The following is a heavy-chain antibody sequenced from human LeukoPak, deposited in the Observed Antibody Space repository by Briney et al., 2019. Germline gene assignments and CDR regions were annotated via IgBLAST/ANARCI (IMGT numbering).Heavy chain of an antibody. J-gene: IGHJ4*02. Sequence: GASVKVSCKASGGTFSSYAISWVRQAPGQGLEWMGRIIPILGIANYAQKFQGRVTITADKSTSTAYMELSSLRSEDTAVYYCAGTYYYDSSGYLNDYWGQGTLVTVSS. CDR3: AGTYYYDSSGYLNDY. V-gene: IGHV1-69*04. CDR1: GGTFSSYA. CDR2: IIPILGIA. D-gene: IGHD3-22*01.